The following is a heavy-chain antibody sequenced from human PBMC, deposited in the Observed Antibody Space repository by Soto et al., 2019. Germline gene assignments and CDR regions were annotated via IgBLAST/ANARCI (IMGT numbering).Heavy chain of an antibody. CDR2: IYWDDDK. J-gene: IGHJ5*02. Sequence: QITLKESGPTLVKPTQTLTLTCTFSGFSLSTSGVGVGWIRQPPGKALEWLALIYWDDDKRYSPSLKSRLTMTKVTSKFQVVLTMTNIEPVDTATYYCAHSDSAYWGGDCSGWCDPWVQGMVVTVTS. D-gene: IGHD2-21*02. CDR3: AHSDSAYWGGDCSGWCDP. CDR1: GFSLSTSGVG. V-gene: IGHV2-5*02.